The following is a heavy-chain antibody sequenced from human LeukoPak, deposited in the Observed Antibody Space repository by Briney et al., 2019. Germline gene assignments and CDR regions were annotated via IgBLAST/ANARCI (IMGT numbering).Heavy chain of an antibody. CDR3: ARAPLYYFDY. Sequence: GGSLRLSCAASGFSVSISYMSWVRQAPGKGLEWVSIFYSGGSTYYADSVKGRFTISRDTSKSTVYLQMNGLRAEDTAVYYCARAPLYYFDYWGQGTLVTVSS. CDR1: GFSVSISY. CDR2: FYSGGST. J-gene: IGHJ4*02. V-gene: IGHV3-53*01.